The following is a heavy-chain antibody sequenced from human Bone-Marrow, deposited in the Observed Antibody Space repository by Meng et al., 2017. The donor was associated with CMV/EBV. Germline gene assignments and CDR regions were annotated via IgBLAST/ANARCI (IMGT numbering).Heavy chain of an antibody. CDR1: GYTFTNYF. CDR2: INPSGGSA. Sequence: ASVKVSCKASGYTFTNYFIHWLRQAPGQGLEWMGRINPSGGSATYEQKFQGRVTMTRDTSTSTVYMDLSNLRSEDTAVYYCARDYYDFWSGYYHTGYWGQGTLVTVSS. D-gene: IGHD3-3*01. CDR3: ARDYYDFWSGYYHTGY. J-gene: IGHJ4*02. V-gene: IGHV1-46*01.